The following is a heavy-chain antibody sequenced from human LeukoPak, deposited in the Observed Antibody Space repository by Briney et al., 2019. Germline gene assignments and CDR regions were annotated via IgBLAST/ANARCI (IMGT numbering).Heavy chain of an antibody. CDR2: IYHSEST. CDR3: ARVVGAPQFNYYYYYMDV. Sequence: PSETLSLTCTVSGYSISSGYYWGWIRQPPGQGLEWIGSIYHSESTYYNPSLKSRVTMSIDTSKNQFSLKLISVTAADTAVYYCARVVGAPQFNYYYYYMDVWGKGTTVTVSS. V-gene: IGHV4-38-2*02. D-gene: IGHD1-26*01. CDR1: GYSISSGYY. J-gene: IGHJ6*03.